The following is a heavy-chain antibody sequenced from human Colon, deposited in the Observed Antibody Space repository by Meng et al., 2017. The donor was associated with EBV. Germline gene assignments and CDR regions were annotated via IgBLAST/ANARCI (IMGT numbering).Heavy chain of an antibody. D-gene: IGHD3-16*02. CDR3: ARRYYGNYPLKSP. J-gene: IGHJ5*02. V-gene: IGHV4-4*03. Sequence: QESGPGLLKFPGTLFVTCAQSGDSIVSNDGWSWVRHPPGKGLEWIGQIHTQVYSTFILYLPSRVIMSVVKSKNHSFLTVRSGTASDTAVYYCARRYYGNYPLKSPLGQGVLVTVSS. CDR1: GDSIVSNDG. CDR2: IHTQVYS.